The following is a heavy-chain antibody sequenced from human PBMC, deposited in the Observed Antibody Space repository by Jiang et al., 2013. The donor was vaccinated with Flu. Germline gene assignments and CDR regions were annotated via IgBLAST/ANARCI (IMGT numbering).Heavy chain of an antibody. V-gene: IGHV3-23*01. D-gene: IGHD3-22*01. CDR3: AKDRNYYDSSGYYPPYFDY. J-gene: IGHJ4*02. Sequence: FTISRDNSKNSLFLQMNSLRVEDTAVYYCAKDRNYYDSSGYYPPYFDYWGQGTLVTVSS.